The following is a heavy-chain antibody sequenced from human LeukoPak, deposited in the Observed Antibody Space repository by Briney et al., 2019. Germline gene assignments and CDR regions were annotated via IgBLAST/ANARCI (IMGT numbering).Heavy chain of an antibody. V-gene: IGHV4-59*08. CDR2: IYYSGST. D-gene: IGHD4-17*01. J-gene: IGHJ4*02. CDR1: GGSISTYY. Sequence: PSETLSLTCTVSGGSISTYYWSWIRQPPGKGLEWIAYIYYSGSTSYNPSLKTRVTISVDMSKNQFSLKLSPVTAADTAVYYCARHSRYGDFDYWGQGTLLTVSS. CDR3: ARHSRYGDFDY.